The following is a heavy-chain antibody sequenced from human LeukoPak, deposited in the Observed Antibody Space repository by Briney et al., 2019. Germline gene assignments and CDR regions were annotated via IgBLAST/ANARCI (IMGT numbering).Heavy chain of an antibody. Sequence: ASVKVSCKASGYTFNKYDITWVRQAPGQGPEWMGWISTYNGNPNPAEKFQGRVTMTTDTSTSTAYMELRSLRSDDTAVYYCARVMGAHDYWGQGTLVTVSS. V-gene: IGHV1-18*01. CDR3: ARVMGAHDY. J-gene: IGHJ4*02. D-gene: IGHD1-26*01. CDR2: ISTYNGNP. CDR1: GYTFNKYD.